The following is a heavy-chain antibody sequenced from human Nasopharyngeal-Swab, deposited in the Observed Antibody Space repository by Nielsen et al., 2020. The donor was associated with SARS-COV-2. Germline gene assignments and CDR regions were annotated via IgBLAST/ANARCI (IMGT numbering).Heavy chain of an antibody. Sequence: GESLKISCAASGFTFSSYGMHWVRQAPGKGLEWVAVIWYDGSNKYYADSVKGRFTISRDNSKNTLYLQMNSLRAEDTAVYYCARDYYDSSGYYYFDYWGQGTLVTVPS. CDR2: IWYDGSNK. V-gene: IGHV3-33*01. CDR1: GFTFSSYG. D-gene: IGHD3-22*01. CDR3: ARDYYDSSGYYYFDY. J-gene: IGHJ4*02.